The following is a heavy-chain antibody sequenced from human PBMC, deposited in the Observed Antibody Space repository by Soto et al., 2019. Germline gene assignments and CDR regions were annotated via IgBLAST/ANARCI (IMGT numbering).Heavy chain of an antibody. J-gene: IGHJ3*02. CDR2: IYWDDDK. CDR3: AHEFRRTIFFAFDI. Sequence: GPTLVNPTQTLTLTCTFSGFSLSTSGVGVGWIRQPPGKALEWLALIYWDDDKRYSPSLKSRLTITKDTSKNQVVLTMTNTDPVDTGTYYCAHEFRRTIFFAFDIWGQGTMVTVPS. CDR1: GFSLSTSGVG. D-gene: IGHD3-3*01. V-gene: IGHV2-5*02.